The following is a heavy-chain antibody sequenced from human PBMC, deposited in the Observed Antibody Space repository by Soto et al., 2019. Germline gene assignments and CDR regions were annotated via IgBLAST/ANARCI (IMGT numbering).Heavy chain of an antibody. V-gene: IGHV1-2*02. CDR3: VRPPGYVSDWYYFDL. CDR1: GYTFIDYY. CDR2: ISPKSGGT. D-gene: IGHD6-19*01. Sequence: QVQLVQSGAEVKKPGASVKVSCEASGYTFIDYYMPWVLQAPGQGFEWMGRISPKSGGTNYAQKLQGRVTMTWDTSLNTSYMELSSLMSEDTAVYYGVRPPGYVSDWYYFDLWGQGTLVTVSS. J-gene: IGHJ4*02.